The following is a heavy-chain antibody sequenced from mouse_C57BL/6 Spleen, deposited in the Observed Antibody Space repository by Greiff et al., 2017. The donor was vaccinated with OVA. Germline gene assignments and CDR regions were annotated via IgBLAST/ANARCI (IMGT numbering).Heavy chain of an antibody. Sequence: VQVVESGPGLVQPSQSLSITCTVSGFSLTSYGVHWVRQSPGKGLEWLGVIWSGGSTDYNAAFISRLSISKDNSKSQVFFKMNSLQADDTAIYYCARTYGYRHWYFDVWGTGTTVTVSS. CDR3: ARTYGYRHWYFDV. CDR2: IWSGGST. CDR1: GFSLTSYG. J-gene: IGHJ1*03. D-gene: IGHD2-2*01. V-gene: IGHV2-2*01.